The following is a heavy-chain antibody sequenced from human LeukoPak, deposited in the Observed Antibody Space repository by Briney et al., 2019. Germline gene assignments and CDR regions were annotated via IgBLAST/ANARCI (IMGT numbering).Heavy chain of an antibody. CDR1: GGTFSSYA. V-gene: IGHV1-69*13. CDR3: VRDGSYYDSTGYYYLY. CDR2: ITPMFGTA. J-gene: IGHJ4*02. D-gene: IGHD3-22*01. Sequence: SVKVSCKASGGTFSSYAISWVRQAPGQGLEWMGGITPMFGTANYAQKFQGRVTITADESTSTAYMELSSLRSEDTAVYYCVRDGSYYDSTGYYYLYWGQGTLVTVSS.